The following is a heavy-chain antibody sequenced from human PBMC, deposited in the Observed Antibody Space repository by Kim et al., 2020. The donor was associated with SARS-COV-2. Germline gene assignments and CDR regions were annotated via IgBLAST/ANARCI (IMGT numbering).Heavy chain of an antibody. Sequence: AASVEGRFTISRDNFNNILYLQMNRLRAEDTAVYYCAERVCYGACLGAAYDWGQGTLVTVSS. D-gene: IGHD2-8*01. CDR3: AERVCYGACLGAAYD. V-gene: IGHV3-23*01. J-gene: IGHJ4*02.